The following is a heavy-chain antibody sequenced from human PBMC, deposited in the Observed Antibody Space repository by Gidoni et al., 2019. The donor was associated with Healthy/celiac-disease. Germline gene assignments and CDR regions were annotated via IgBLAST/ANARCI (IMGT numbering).Heavy chain of an antibody. CDR3: AKVYYYGMDV. Sequence: SSYGMHWVRQAPGTGLEWVAVISYDGSNKYYADSVKGRFTISRDNSKNTLYLQMNSLRAEDTAVYYCAKVYYYGMDVWGQGTTVTVSS. CDR2: ISYDGSNK. V-gene: IGHV3-30*18. J-gene: IGHJ6*02. CDR1: SSYG.